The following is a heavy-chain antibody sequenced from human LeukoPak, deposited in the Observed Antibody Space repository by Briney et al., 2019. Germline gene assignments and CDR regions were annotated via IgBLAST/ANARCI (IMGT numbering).Heavy chain of an antibody. D-gene: IGHD3-10*01. V-gene: IGHV3-23*01. CDR2: ISGSGANT. Sequence: PGGSLRLSCAASGFTFSNFAMIWVRQAPGKGLEWVSGISGSGANTYYADSVKGRFTIARDNSKNTLYLQMNSLRAEDTAVYYCAKAGRGGAITMVRGVKGDYYYMDVWGKGTTVTFSS. CDR3: AKAGRGGAITMVRGVKGDYYYMDV. J-gene: IGHJ6*03. CDR1: GFTFSNFA.